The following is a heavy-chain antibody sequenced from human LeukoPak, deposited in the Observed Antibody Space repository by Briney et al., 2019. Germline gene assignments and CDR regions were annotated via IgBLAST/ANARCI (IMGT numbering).Heavy chain of an antibody. CDR1: GFTLSSYS. V-gene: IGHV3-21*01. J-gene: IGHJ5*02. CDR2: ISSSSSYI. Sequence: GGSLRLSCAASGFTLSSYSMNWVRQAPGKGLEWVSSISSSSSYIYYADSVKGRFTISRDNAKNSLYLQMNSLRAEDTAVYYCARDYYDSSGYANWFDPWGQGTLVTVSS. D-gene: IGHD3-22*01. CDR3: ARDYYDSSGYANWFDP.